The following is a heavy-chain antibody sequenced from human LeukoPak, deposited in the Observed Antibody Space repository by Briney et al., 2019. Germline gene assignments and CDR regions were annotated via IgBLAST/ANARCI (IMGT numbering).Heavy chain of an antibody. CDR1: AYTFTGYY. CDR3: ARDRYRYSSSSLDY. D-gene: IGHD6-6*01. J-gene: IGHJ4*02. Sequence: GASVKVSCKASAYTFTGYYMHWVRQAPGQGLEWMGWINPNNGGTNYAQKFQGRVTMTRDTSISTAYMELSRLRSDDTAVYYCARDRYRYSSSSLDYWGQGTLVTVSS. V-gene: IGHV1-2*02. CDR2: INPNNGGT.